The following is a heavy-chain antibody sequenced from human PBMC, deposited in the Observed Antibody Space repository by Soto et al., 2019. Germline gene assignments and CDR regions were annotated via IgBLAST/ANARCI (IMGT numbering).Heavy chain of an antibody. CDR3: ASSSGWLNFDY. D-gene: IGHD6-19*01. CDR2: INHSGST. V-gene: IGHV4-34*01. CDR1: GGSFSGYY. J-gene: IGHJ4*02. Sequence: SETLSLTCAVYGGSFSGYYWIWIRQPPGKGLEWIGEINHSGSTNYNPSLKSRVTISVDTSKNQFSLKLSSVTAADTAVYYCASSSGWLNFDYWGQGTLVTVSS.